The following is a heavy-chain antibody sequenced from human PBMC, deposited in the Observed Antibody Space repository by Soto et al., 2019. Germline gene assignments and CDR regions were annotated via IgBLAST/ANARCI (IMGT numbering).Heavy chain of an antibody. CDR3: AKGGQYSYGLKRLHIDY. CDR1: GFTFSSFA. CDR2: ISGSGGST. J-gene: IGHJ4*02. V-gene: IGHV3-23*01. D-gene: IGHD5-18*01. Sequence: EVQLLESGGGLLQPGGSLRLSCAASGFTFSSFAMSWVRQASGKGLEWVSAISGSGGSTYYADSVKGRFTISRDNSKNTLYLQMNSLRAEDTAVYYCAKGGQYSYGLKRLHIDYWGQGTLVTVSS.